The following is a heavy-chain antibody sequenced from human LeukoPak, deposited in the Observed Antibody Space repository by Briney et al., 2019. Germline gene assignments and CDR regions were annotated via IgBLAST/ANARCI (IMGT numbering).Heavy chain of an antibody. Sequence: PGRSLRLSCAASGFTFSSYGMHWVRQAPGKGLEWVAVISYDGSNKYYADSVKGRFTISRDNSKNTLYLQMNSLRAEDTAVYYCAKDQFRSTSSGGSCYSWGQGTLVTVSS. V-gene: IGHV3-30*18. CDR1: GFTFSSYG. CDR2: ISYDGSNK. D-gene: IGHD2-15*01. CDR3: AKDQFRSTSSGGSCYS. J-gene: IGHJ4*02.